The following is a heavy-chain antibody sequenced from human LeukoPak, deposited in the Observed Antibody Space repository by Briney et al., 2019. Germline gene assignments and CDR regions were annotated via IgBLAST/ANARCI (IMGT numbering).Heavy chain of an antibody. CDR1: GFTFSSYA. J-gene: IGHJ4*02. D-gene: IGHD2-2*01. CDR2: ISGSGGIT. Sequence: PGGSLSLSCKASGFTFSSYAMTWVRQPPGKGLEWVSGISGSGGITYYADSVKGRFTISRDNSKNTLYLQMNSLRAEDTAVYYCAKGPIYCSSTSCPPDYWGQGTLVTVSS. V-gene: IGHV3-23*01. CDR3: AKGPIYCSSTSCPPDY.